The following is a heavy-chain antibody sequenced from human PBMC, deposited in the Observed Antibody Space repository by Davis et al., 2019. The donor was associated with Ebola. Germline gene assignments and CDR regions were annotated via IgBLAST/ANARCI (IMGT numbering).Heavy chain of an antibody. V-gene: IGHV3-30-3*01. CDR3: ARDPRSSSYWYFDL. J-gene: IGHJ2*01. Sequence: GESLKISCAASGFTFSSYAMHWVRQAPGKGLEWVAVISYDGSNKYYADSVKGRFTISRDNSKNTLYLQMNSLRAEDTAVYYCARDPRSSSYWYFDLWGRGTLVTVSS. CDR1: GFTFSSYA. CDR2: ISYDGSNK. D-gene: IGHD6-6*01.